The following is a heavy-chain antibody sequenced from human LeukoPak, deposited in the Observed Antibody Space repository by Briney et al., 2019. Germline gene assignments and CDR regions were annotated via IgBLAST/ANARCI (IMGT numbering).Heavy chain of an antibody. CDR1: GGSIRGYY. Sequence: KASETLSLTCNVSGGSIRGYYWSWIRQPPGKGLGWIGYIYSSGSTNYNPSLKSRVTMSVDTSKNQFSLKVSSVTAADTAVYYCARVFDSGSQAYFYYMDVWGKGTTVTISS. CDR2: IYSSGST. J-gene: IGHJ6*03. CDR3: ARVFDSGSQAYFYYMDV. V-gene: IGHV4-59*01. D-gene: IGHD3-10*01.